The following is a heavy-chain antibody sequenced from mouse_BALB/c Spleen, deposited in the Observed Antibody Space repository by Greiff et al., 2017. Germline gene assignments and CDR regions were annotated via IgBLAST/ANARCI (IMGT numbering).Heavy chain of an antibody. CDR2: INPYNDGT. Sequence: LVESGPELVKPGASVKMSCKASGYTFTSYVMHWVKQKPGQGLEWIGYINPYNDGTKYNEKFKGKATLTSDKSSSTAYMELSSLTSEDSAVYYCARGGGNYVDYWGQGTTLTVSS. J-gene: IGHJ2*01. V-gene: IGHV1-14*01. D-gene: IGHD1-1*02. CDR3: ARGGGNYVDY. CDR1: GYTFTSYV.